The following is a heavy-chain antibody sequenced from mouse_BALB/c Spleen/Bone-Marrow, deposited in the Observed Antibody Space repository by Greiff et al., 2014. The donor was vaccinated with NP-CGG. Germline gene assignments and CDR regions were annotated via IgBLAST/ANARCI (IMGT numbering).Heavy chain of an antibody. V-gene: IGHV5-17*02. CDR2: ISSGSSPI. CDR3: TRGGNWEDFDY. Sequence: EVKLVESGGGLVQPGGSRKLSCAAPGFTFSSFGMHWVRQAPEKGLEWVAYISSGSSPIFYADTVKGRFTISRDNPKNTLFLQMTSLRSEDTAIYCCTRGGNWEDFDYWGQGTTLTVSS. J-gene: IGHJ2*01. CDR1: GFTFSSFG. D-gene: IGHD4-1*01.